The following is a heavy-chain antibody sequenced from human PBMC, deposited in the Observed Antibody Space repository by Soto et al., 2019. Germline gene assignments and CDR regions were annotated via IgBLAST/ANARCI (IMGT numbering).Heavy chain of an antibody. CDR1: GGSISSSNW. Sequence: QVQLQESGPGLVKPSGTLSLTCAVSGGSISSSNWLSWVRQPPGKGLEWIGEIYHSGSTNYNPSLKSRVTITVDKSKNQFSRKLSSVTAADTAVYYCARRPAAMNYPERNGFDPWGQGTLVTVSS. J-gene: IGHJ5*02. CDR3: ARRPAAMNYPERNGFDP. V-gene: IGHV4-4*02. CDR2: IYHSGST. D-gene: IGHD2-2*01.